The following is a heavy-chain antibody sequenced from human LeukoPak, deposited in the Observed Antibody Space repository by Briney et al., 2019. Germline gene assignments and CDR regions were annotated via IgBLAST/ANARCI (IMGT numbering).Heavy chain of an antibody. CDR2: INHSGST. Sequence: PSQTLSLTCAVYAGSFSGYYWSWIRQPPGKGLEWIGEINHSGSTNYNPSLKSRVTISVDTSKNQFSLKLSSVTAADTAVYYCARGLLTGYSSSWYVGSYNWFDPWGQGTLVTVSS. CDR3: ARGLLTGYSSSWYVGSYNWFDP. J-gene: IGHJ5*02. CDR1: AGSFSGYY. D-gene: IGHD6-13*01. V-gene: IGHV4-34*01.